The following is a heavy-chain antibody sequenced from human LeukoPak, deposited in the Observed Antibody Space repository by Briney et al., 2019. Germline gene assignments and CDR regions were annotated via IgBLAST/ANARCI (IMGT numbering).Heavy chain of an antibody. CDR2: IHSNGNT. CDR1: GGSISSYY. V-gene: IGHV4-4*07. D-gene: IGHD6-19*01. Sequence: SETLSLTCTVSGGSISSYYWSWIRQPAGKGLEWIGRIHSNGNTNYNPSLKSRITMSLDTSKNQFSLKLSSVTAAGTAVYYCATDRGSGWYDYWGQGTLVTVSS. J-gene: IGHJ4*02. CDR3: ATDRGSGWYDY.